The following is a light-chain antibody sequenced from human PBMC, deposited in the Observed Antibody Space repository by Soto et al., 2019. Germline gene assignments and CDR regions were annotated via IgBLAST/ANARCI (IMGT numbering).Light chain of an antibody. Sequence: DLQLTQSPSSLSASVGDRVTITCRASQDINSYLDWFQQRPGKAPKSLIYGTYNLQSGVPSRFSGSGSGTEFTLTISSLQPEDFATYYCQQYRHYPLTFGGGTKVE. CDR2: GTY. CDR1: QDINSY. V-gene: IGKV1-16*01. J-gene: IGKJ4*01. CDR3: QQYRHYPLT.